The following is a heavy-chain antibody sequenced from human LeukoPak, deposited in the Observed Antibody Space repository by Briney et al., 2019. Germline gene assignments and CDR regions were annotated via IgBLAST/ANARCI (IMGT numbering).Heavy chain of an antibody. Sequence: GGSLRLSCAASGFTFSSYAMHWVRQAPGKGLEWVAVISYDGSNKYYADSVKGRFTISRDNSKNTLYLQMNSLRAEDTAVYYVVVAAYLDYWGQGTLVTVSS. CDR2: ISYDGSNK. CDR3: VVAAYLDY. V-gene: IGHV3-30*04. CDR1: GFTFSSYA. D-gene: IGHD2-15*01. J-gene: IGHJ4*02.